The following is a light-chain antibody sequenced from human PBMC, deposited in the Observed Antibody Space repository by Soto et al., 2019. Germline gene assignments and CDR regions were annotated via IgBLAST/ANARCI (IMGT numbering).Light chain of an antibody. CDR3: SSYAGSNNYV. CDR2: EVS. CDR1: SSDVGGYNY. Sequence: QSARTQPPSASGSPGQSVTMSCTGTSSDVGGYNYVSWYQQHPGKAPKLMIYEVSKRPSGVPDRFSASKSGNTASLTVSGLQAEDEADYYCSSYAGSNNYVFGTGTKLTVL. J-gene: IGLJ1*01. V-gene: IGLV2-8*01.